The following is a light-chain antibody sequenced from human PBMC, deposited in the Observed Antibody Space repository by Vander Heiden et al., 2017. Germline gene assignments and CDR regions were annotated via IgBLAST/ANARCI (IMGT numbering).Light chain of an antibody. J-gene: IGLJ1*01. V-gene: IGLV2-14*03. CDR3: SSYRSGSTRV. CDR2: DVS. Sequence: QSALTQPASVSGSPGPSTTISCTGTSDYVGYYNYVSWYQHHPGKAPKLMIYDVSNRPSGVSNRCSGSKSGNTASLTISGLQAEDEADYYCSSYRSGSTRVFGTGTKVTVL. CDR1: SDYVGYYNY.